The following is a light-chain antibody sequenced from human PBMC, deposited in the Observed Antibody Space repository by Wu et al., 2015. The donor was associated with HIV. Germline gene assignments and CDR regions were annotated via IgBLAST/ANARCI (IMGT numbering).Light chain of an antibody. J-gene: IGKJ4*01. CDR3: QQLNSDLIT. V-gene: IGKV1-9*01. Sequence: DIQLTQSPSFLSASVGDSVTITCRASQDISGYLAWYQQKPGKAPNLLIYAASTLQTGVPFRFSGGGYGTKFTLTITSLQPEDIATYYCQQLNSDLITFG. CDR2: AAS. CDR1: QDISGY.